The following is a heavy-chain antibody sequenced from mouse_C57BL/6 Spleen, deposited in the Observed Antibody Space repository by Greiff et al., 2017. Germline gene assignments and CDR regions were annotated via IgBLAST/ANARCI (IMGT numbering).Heavy chain of an antibody. Sequence: EVKLVESGGGLVKPGGSLKLSCAASGFTFSSYAMSWVRQTPEKRLEWVATISDGGSYTYYPDNVKGRFTISRDNAKNNLYLQMSHLKSEDTAMYYCARDPHYYGSSWNYFDYWGQGTTLTVSS. D-gene: IGHD1-1*01. CDR3: ARDPHYYGSSWNYFDY. CDR1: GFTFSSYA. CDR2: ISDGGSYT. J-gene: IGHJ2*01. V-gene: IGHV5-4*01.